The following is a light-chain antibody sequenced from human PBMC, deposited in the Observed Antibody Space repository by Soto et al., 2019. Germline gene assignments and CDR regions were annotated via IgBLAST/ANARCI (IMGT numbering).Light chain of an antibody. CDR3: NSFTTSSTYV. CDR2: EVN. CDR1: SSDIGSYNR. Sequence: QSALTQPASVSGSPGQSITISCTGTSSDIGSYNRVSWYQQPPDTAPKLIIYEVNNRPSGVPDRFSGSKSGNTASLTISGLHAEDEADYYCNSFTTSSTYVFGTGTMLTVL. J-gene: IGLJ1*01. V-gene: IGLV2-18*02.